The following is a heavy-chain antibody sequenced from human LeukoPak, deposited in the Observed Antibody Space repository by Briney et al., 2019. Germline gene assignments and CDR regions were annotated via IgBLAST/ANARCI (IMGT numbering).Heavy chain of an antibody. CDR2: FSSGGNT. V-gene: IGHV3-53*01. J-gene: IGHJ4*02. CDR3: TRGAYSSRIDY. D-gene: IGHD6-13*01. Sequence: PGGSLRLSCATSGVTVTSSYMSWVRQAPGKGLEWVSVFSSGGNTYYADSVKGRFTISGDNSKNTLYLQMNSLRAEDTAVYYCTRGAYSSRIDYWGQGTLVTVSS. CDR1: GVTVTSSY.